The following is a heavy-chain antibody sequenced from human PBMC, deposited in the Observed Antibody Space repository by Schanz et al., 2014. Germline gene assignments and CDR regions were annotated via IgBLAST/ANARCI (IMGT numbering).Heavy chain of an antibody. D-gene: IGHD3-16*01. V-gene: IGHV1-69*09. Sequence: QVQLVQSGAEVKKPGASVKVSCEASRYTFNTYGLNWVRQAPGQGLEWMGRIISILGIPNYAQKFQGRVTFTADKSTSTAYMELRNLRSDDTAVYYCVRVPSRDVSFDLWGRGTLVTVSS. CDR2: IISILGIP. J-gene: IGHJ2*01. CDR1: RYTFNTYG. CDR3: VRVPSRDVSFDL.